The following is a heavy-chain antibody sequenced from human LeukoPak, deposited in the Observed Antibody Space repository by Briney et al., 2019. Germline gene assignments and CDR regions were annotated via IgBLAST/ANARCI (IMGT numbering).Heavy chain of an antibody. CDR2: IKHDGSET. Sequence: GGSLRLSCAASGFTFSSIWMSWVRQAPGKGLEWVANIKHDGSETNYVDSVKGRFSISRDNAKNSLHLQMNSPRVEDTAVYYCAKNGGPHGMDVWGLGTTVTVSS. CDR1: GFTFSSIW. D-gene: IGHD3-16*01. J-gene: IGHJ6*02. V-gene: IGHV3-7*02. CDR3: AKNGGPHGMDV.